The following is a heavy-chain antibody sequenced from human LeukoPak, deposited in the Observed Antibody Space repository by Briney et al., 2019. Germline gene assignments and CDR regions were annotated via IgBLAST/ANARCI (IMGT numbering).Heavy chain of an antibody. CDR3: ARDNTMVIALVDY. J-gene: IGHJ4*02. V-gene: IGHV1-69*04. D-gene: IGHD3-10*01. CDR2: IIPIFGIA. Sequence: ASVKVSCKASGGTFSSYAISWVRQAPGQGLEWMGRIIPIFGIANYAQKFQGRVTITADKSTSTAYMELSSLRSEATAVYYCARDNTMVIALVDYWGQGTLVTVSS. CDR1: GGTFSSYA.